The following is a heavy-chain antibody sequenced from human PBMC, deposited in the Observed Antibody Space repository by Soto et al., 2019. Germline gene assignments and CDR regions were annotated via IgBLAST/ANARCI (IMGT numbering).Heavy chain of an antibody. D-gene: IGHD5-18*01. V-gene: IGHV4-39*01. J-gene: IGHJ6*03. CDR2: IYYSGST. CDR3: ARHLKVGYSYGYDYYYYYYYMDV. Sequence: SETLSLTCTVSGGSISSSSYYWGWIRQPPGKGLGWIGSIYYSGSTYYNPSLKSRVTISVDTSKNQFSLKLSSVTAADTAVYYCARHLKVGYSYGYDYYYYYYYMDVWGKGTTVTVSS. CDR1: GGSISSSSYY.